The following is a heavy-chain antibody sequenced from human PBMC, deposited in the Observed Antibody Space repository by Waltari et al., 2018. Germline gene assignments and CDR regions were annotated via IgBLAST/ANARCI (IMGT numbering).Heavy chain of an antibody. J-gene: IGHJ6*02. CDR1: GFTSSSYG. Sequence: QVQLVESGGGVVQPGGSLRLSWAASGFTSSSYGMPWVRRVQGKGREWVSFIRYVGKNKYYADSVKGRFTISRENSKNTLYLQMNSLRAEDTAVYYCAKAQGVWGQGTTVTVSS. V-gene: IGHV3-30*02. CDR2: IRYVGKNK. CDR3: AKAQGV.